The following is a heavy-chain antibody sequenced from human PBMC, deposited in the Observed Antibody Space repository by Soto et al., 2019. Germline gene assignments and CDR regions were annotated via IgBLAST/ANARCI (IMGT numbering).Heavy chain of an antibody. J-gene: IGHJ6*02. CDR3: ARGYDFWSGYYYPYGMEV. CDR1: GSTFSRYA. V-gene: IGHV3-30-3*01. D-gene: IGHD3-3*01. Sequence: PWEPLTLSCPASGSTFSRYAMHWVRRAPGKGLEGVAVISYDGSNKNYADSVKGRFTIYRDNSKNTLYLQMNSLRAEDTAVYYCARGYDFWSGYYYPYGMEVWGQGTTVTVS. CDR2: ISYDGSNK.